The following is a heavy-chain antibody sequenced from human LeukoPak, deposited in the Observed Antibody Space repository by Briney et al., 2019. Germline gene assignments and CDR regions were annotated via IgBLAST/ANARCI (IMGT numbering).Heavy chain of an antibody. CDR1: GYSFTSHY. CDR2: INPSGSST. D-gene: IGHD1-26*01. J-gene: IGHJ5*02. CDR3: ARDNSVGDVAWWFDP. Sequence: ASVKVSCKASGYSFTSHYMPWVQQAPGKGLEWLGLINPSGSSTLYAQKFQGRVTMTRDMSTTTDYMELSSLRSEDTAVYYCARDNSVGDVAWWFDPWGQGTLVTVSS. V-gene: IGHV1-46*01.